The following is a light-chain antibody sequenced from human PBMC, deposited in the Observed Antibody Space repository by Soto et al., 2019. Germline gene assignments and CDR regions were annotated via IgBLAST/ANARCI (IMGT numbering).Light chain of an antibody. CDR2: RAS. CDR3: QQYGSLPT. Sequence: EIVLTQSPGTLSLSPGERATLSCRASQSVSSNFLAWYQQKSGQAPRLLIYRASSRATGIPDRFSGSGSETDFTLTLSRLEPEDFAVFYCQQYGSLPTFGQATKVEIK. J-gene: IGKJ1*01. CDR1: QSVSSNF. V-gene: IGKV3-20*01.